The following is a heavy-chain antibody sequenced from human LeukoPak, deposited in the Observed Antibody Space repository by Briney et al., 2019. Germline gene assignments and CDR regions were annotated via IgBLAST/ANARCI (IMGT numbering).Heavy chain of an antibody. Sequence: GGSLRLSCAASGFTVSAYSMNSVRQAPGKWLEWISYIGIDSGNTNYADSVKGRFSISGDKAKNSLYRQMNSLRVEDTAVYYCARDYTYAFYNWGQGTLVTVSS. CDR3: ARDYTYAFYN. V-gene: IGHV3-48*01. CDR2: IGIDSGNT. J-gene: IGHJ4*02. CDR1: GFTVSAYS.